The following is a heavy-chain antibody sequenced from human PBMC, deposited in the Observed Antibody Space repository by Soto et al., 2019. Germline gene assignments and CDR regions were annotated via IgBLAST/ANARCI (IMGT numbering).Heavy chain of an antibody. J-gene: IGHJ6*02. CDR2: IYYSGST. CDR3: ARPTYDFWSGYYGPHYYYYGMDV. Sequence: SETLSLTCTVSGGSISSGSYYWGWIRQPPGKGLEWIGSIYYSGSTYYNPSLKSRVTISVDTSKNQFSLKLSSVTAADTAVYYRARPTYDFWSGYYGPHYYYYGMDVWGQGTTVTVS. D-gene: IGHD3-3*01. CDR1: GGSISSGSYY. V-gene: IGHV4-39*01.